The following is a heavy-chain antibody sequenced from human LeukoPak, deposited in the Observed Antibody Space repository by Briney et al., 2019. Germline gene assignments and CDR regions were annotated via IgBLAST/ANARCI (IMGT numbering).Heavy chain of an antibody. V-gene: IGHV4-59*11. CDR3: ARGGYYDSSGLCFSERADAFDI. CDR2: IYYSGST. J-gene: IGHJ3*02. Sequence: SETLSLTCTVSGGSISSHYWSWIRQPPGKGLEWIGYIYYSGSTNYNPSLKSRVTITVDTSKNPFSLKLSYVTAADTAVYYCARGGYYDSSGLCFSERADAFDIWGQGTMVTVSS. D-gene: IGHD3-22*01. CDR1: GGSISSHY.